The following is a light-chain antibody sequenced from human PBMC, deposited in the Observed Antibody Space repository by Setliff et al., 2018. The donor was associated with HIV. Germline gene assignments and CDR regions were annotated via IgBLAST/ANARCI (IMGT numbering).Light chain of an antibody. CDR3: CSYAGSTPHVV. J-gene: IGLJ2*01. CDR2: EGS. Sequence: QSALTQPASVSGSPGQSITISCTGTSSDVGSYNLVSWYQKYPGKAPKLMIYEGSKWPSGVSNRFSGSKSGNTASLTISGLQAEDEADYYCCSYAGSTPHVVFGGGTKVTVL. V-gene: IGLV2-23*01. CDR1: SSDVGSYNL.